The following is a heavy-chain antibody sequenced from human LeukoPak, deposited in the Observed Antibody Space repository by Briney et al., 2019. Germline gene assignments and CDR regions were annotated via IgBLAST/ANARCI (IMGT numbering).Heavy chain of an antibody. CDR1: GFTFSSYG. Sequence: GGSLRLSCAASGFTFSSYGMHWVRQAPGKGLEWVAVIWYDGSNKYYADSVKGRFTISRDNSKNTLYLQMNSLRAEDTAVYYCARAYYDAQNDAFDIWGQGTMVTVSS. J-gene: IGHJ3*02. CDR3: ARAYYDAQNDAFDI. D-gene: IGHD3-22*01. CDR2: IWYDGSNK. V-gene: IGHV3-33*01.